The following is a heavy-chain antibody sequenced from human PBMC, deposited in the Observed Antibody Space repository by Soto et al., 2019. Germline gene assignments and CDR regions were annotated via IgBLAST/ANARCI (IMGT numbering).Heavy chain of an antibody. CDR1: GFTFSSYG. CDR2: ISYDGSNK. D-gene: IGHD2-15*01. CDR3: ARDLYCSGGSCYSFSLDY. Sequence: GGSLRLSCAASGFTFSSYGMHWVRQAPGKGLEWVAVISYDGSNKYYADSVKGRFTISRDNSKNTLYLQMNSLRAEDTAVYYCARDLYCSGGSCYSFSLDYWGQGALVTVSS. J-gene: IGHJ4*02. V-gene: IGHV3-30*03.